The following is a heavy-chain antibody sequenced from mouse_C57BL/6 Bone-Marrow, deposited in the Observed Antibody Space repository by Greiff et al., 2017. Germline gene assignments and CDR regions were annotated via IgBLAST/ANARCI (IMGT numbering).Heavy chain of an antibody. D-gene: IGHD1-1*01. CDR1: GFTFSDYY. J-gene: IGHJ3*01. Sequence: EVQLVESGGGLVQPGGSLKLSCAASGFTFSDYYMYWVRQTPEKRLEWVAYISNGGGSTYYPDTVKGRFTISRDNAKNTLYLQMSRLKSEDTAMYYCASLNYYGSRVWFAYWGQGTLVTVSA. CDR3: ASLNYYGSRVWFAY. CDR2: ISNGGGST. V-gene: IGHV5-12*01.